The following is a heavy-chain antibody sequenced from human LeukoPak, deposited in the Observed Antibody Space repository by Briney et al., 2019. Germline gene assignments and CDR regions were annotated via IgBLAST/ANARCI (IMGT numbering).Heavy chain of an antibody. Sequence: GGSLRLSCAASGFTFSNYAVSWVRQAPGKGLEWVSGISGSGGTTYYADSVKGRFTISRDNSKNTLYLQMNSLRAEDTALYYCAKVGSGWYYFDYWGQGTLVTVSS. J-gene: IGHJ4*02. CDR1: GFTFSNYA. CDR3: AKVGSGWYYFDY. V-gene: IGHV3-23*01. CDR2: ISGSGGTT. D-gene: IGHD6-19*01.